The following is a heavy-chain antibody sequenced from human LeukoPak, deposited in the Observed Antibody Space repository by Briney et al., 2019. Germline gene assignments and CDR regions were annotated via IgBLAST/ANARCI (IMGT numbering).Heavy chain of an antibody. D-gene: IGHD1-14*01. J-gene: IGHJ3*02. CDR3: ARDGISINALDM. CDR1: GASINGHY. Sequence: SETLSRTCTVSGASINGHYLTWIRQPPGKGLEWIGYISHIGSTNYNPSLKSRVTISVDTSKNQFSLKLTSVTAADTAFYYCARDGISINALDMWGQGTMVTVSS. CDR2: ISHIGST. V-gene: IGHV4-59*11.